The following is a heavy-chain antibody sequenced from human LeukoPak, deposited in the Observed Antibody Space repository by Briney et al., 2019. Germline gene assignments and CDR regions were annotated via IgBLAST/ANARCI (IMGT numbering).Heavy chain of an antibody. V-gene: IGHV3-21*01. CDR3: ARASSKQLAGYLPDGFDI. CDR1: GFTFSSYS. Sequence: GGSLRLSCAASGFTFSSYSMNWVRQAPGKGLEWVSSISSSGTYVYYADSVKGRFTISRDSAKNSLSLQMNSLRADNAAVYYCARASSKQLAGYLPDGFDIWGQGTMVTVSS. J-gene: IGHJ3*02. CDR2: ISSSGTYV. D-gene: IGHD3-9*01.